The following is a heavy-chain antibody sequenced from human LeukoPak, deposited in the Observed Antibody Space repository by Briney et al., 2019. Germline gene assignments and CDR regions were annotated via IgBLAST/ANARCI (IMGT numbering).Heavy chain of an antibody. CDR2: VAYDGSNK. CDR3: ARVRTHRSCFDY. CDR1: GFTFSRYA. V-gene: IGHV3-30*04. Sequence: PGRSLRLSCTASGFTFSRYAMHWLRQAPGKGLEWVAVVAYDGSNKYPADSLKGRFTISRDNSKNTLFLEMNSLRPEDTAVYYCARVRTHRSCFDYWGQGTLVTVSS. J-gene: IGHJ4*02.